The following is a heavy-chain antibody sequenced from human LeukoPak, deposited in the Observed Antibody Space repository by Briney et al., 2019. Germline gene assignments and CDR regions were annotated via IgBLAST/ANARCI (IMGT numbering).Heavy chain of an antibody. CDR3: ARVGALSSSWLLY. V-gene: IGHV3-7*01. Sequence: GGSLRLSCAASGFTFSTFAMIWVRQPPGKGLEWVATIKPDGSEQYYLDSVKGRFTISRDNARDSLYLQMNSLRDDDTSVYYCARVGALSSSWLLYWGQGTLVTVSS. D-gene: IGHD6-13*01. CDR1: GFTFSTFA. CDR2: IKPDGSEQ. J-gene: IGHJ4*02.